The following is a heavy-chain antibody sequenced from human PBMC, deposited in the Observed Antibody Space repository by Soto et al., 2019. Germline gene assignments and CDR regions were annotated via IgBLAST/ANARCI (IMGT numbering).Heavy chain of an antibody. Sequence: XXTLSLPCAVYGGSFSGYYWPWIRQPPGTGLEWIGEINHSGSTYYNPSLNSRVTVSVDTSKNQFSLKLSSVTAADTAVYYCARGWGRIFDYWGQGTLVTVSS. J-gene: IGHJ4*02. CDR1: GGSFSGYY. CDR2: INHSGST. CDR3: ARGWGRIFDY. V-gene: IGHV4-34*01. D-gene: IGHD7-27*01.